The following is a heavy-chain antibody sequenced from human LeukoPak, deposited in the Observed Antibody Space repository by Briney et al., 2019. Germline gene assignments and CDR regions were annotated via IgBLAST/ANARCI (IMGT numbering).Heavy chain of an antibody. Sequence: GGSLRLSCAVSGLTFSSHSMNWVRRTPGKGLEWVSSITTSSSYMFYADSVRGRFTISRDNAENSLYLQMNSLRDEDTAVYYCARDPYSGGYGAYYYYYMDVWGKGTTVTVSS. CDR2: ITTSSSYM. J-gene: IGHJ6*03. V-gene: IGHV3-21*01. CDR3: ARDPYSGGYGAYYYYYMDV. D-gene: IGHD6-19*01. CDR1: GLTFSSHS.